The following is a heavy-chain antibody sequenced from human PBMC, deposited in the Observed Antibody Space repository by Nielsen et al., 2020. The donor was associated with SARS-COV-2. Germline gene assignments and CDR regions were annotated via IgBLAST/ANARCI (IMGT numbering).Heavy chain of an antibody. CDR2: IYYDGST. D-gene: IGHD3-10*01. CDR3: VRDLGSRFGDRGVVLDY. CDR1: GASFSNDGFY. Sequence: SETLSLTCTVSGASFSNDGFYWSWSRQHPGKGLEWLAYIYYDGSTFYNPSLKSRVSISMDTSNNLFSLRLNSVTAADTAVYYCVRDLGSRFGDRGVVLDYWGQGILVTVSS. J-gene: IGHJ4*02. V-gene: IGHV4-31*03.